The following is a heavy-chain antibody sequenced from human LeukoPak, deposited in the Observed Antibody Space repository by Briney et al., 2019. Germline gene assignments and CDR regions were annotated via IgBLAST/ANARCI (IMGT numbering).Heavy chain of an antibody. Sequence: GGSLRLSCAASGFTFSTYAMNWVRQAPGKGLEWVSYITNNGTTIYYADSVKGRFTISRDNAENSLYLQMNSLRAEDTAIYYCARDQWLAYYYHGMDVWGQGTTVTVSS. CDR2: ITNNGTTI. CDR1: GFTFSTYA. CDR3: ARDQWLAYYYHGMDV. D-gene: IGHD6-19*01. J-gene: IGHJ6*02. V-gene: IGHV3-48*03.